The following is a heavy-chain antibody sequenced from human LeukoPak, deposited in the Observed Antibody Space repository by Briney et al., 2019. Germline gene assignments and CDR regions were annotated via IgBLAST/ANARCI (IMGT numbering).Heavy chain of an antibody. J-gene: IGHJ5*02. CDR3: ARASRGSCQFDP. V-gene: IGHV3-48*03. CDR2: ISSSGSTI. Sequence: PGGSLRLSCAASGFTFSSYEMNWVRQAPGKGLEWVSYISSSGSTIYYADSVKGRFTVSRDNAKNTLYLQMNSLRAEDTAVYYCARASRGSCQFDPWGQGTLVTVSS. CDR1: GFTFSSYE. D-gene: IGHD1-26*01.